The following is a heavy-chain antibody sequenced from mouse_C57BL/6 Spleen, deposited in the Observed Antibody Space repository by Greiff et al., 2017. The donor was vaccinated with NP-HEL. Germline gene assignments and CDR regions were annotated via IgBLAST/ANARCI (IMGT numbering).Heavy chain of an antibody. CDR2: IRNKANGYTT. J-gene: IGHJ1*03. D-gene: IGHD2-1*01. V-gene: IGHV7-3*01. CDR3: ARSPYGNYGYGDV. CDR1: GFTFTDYY. Sequence: DVQLVESGGGLVQPGGSLSLSCAASGFTFTDYYMSWVRQPPGKALEWLGFIRNKANGYTTEYSASVKGRFTISRDNSQSILYLQMNALRAEDSATYYCARSPYGNYGYGDVWGTGTTVTVSS.